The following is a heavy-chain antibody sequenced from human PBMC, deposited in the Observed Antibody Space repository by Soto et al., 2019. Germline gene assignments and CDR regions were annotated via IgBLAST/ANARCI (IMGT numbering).Heavy chain of an antibody. J-gene: IGHJ5*02. CDR1: GYTFTSYG. Sequence: ASVKVSCKASGYTFTSYGISWVRQAPGQGLEWMGWISAYNGNTNYAQKLQGRVTMTTDTSTSTAYMELGSLRSDDTAVYYCARVRVTVDIVLMVYAMHGWFDPWGQGTLVTVSS. CDR2: ISAYNGNT. D-gene: IGHD2-8*01. V-gene: IGHV1-18*01. CDR3: ARVRVTVDIVLMVYAMHGWFDP.